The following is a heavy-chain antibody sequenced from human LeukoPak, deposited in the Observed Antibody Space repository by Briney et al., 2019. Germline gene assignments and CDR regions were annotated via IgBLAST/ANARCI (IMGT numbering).Heavy chain of an antibody. CDR3: ARDPLRYLRVGHYDY. CDR1: GFTFSTSA. V-gene: IGHV3-21*01. J-gene: IGHJ4*02. D-gene: IGHD3-9*01. Sequence: GGSLRLSCAASGFTFSTSAMNWVRQVPGKGLEWVSSIDLDSSHIYYAASVRGRFTISRDNARNSVYLQMNSLRVENTAVYYCARDPLRYLRVGHYDYWGQGTLVAVSS. CDR2: IDLDSSHI.